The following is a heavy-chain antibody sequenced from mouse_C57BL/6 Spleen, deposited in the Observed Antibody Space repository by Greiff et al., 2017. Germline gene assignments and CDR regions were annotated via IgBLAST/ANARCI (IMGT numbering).Heavy chain of an antibody. Sequence: VQLQQSGAELVKPGASVKLSCTASGFNITDYYMHWVKQRTEQGLEWIGRIDPEDGETNYAPKFQGKAPLTADTSSNTAYLQLSSLTSADTAVYYCAILYCYGSSPYYFDYWGQGTTLTVSS. CDR3: AILYCYGSSPYYFDY. D-gene: IGHD1-1*01. V-gene: IGHV14-2*01. CDR2: IDPEDGET. J-gene: IGHJ2*01. CDR1: GFNITDYY.